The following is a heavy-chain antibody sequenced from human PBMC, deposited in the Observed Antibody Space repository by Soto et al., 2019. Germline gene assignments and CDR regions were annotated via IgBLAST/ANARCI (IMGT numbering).Heavy chain of an antibody. V-gene: IGHV1-2*02. J-gene: IGHJ6*02. Sequence: QVHLVQSAAEVKKPGASVKVSCKASGYTLTHFYIHWVRQAPGHGLEWLGWFNPGSGGTKYGQSVQGRVIMDKDTSISTVYMELGSLTSDDTAVYYCARDGGVAFVYGMDVWGQGTTVIVSS. CDR1: GYTLTHFY. D-gene: IGHD5-12*01. CDR2: FNPGSGGT. CDR3: ARDGGVAFVYGMDV.